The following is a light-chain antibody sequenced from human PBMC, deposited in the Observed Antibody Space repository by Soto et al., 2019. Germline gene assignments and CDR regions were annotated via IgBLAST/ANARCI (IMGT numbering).Light chain of an antibody. Sequence: EIVLTQSPGTLSLSPGERATFSCRASQSLSGGYLAWFQQKPGQTPRLLIYSASNRATGIPDRFSGSGSGTDFTLTISRLEPEDFVVYYCQQNGSLPITFGQGTRLEIK. CDR1: QSLSGGY. V-gene: IGKV3-20*01. CDR3: QQNGSLPIT. J-gene: IGKJ5*01. CDR2: SAS.